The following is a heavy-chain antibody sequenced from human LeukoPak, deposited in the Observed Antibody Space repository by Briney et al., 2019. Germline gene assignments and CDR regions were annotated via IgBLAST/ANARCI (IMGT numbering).Heavy chain of an antibody. CDR2: IKKETDGGTT. J-gene: IGHJ4*02. CDR3: TTKYYYDSSGYNNFDY. V-gene: IGHV3-15*01. CDR1: GFTFRKAW. D-gene: IGHD3-22*01. Sequence: GGSLRLSCAASGFTFRKAWLSWVRQAPGKGGEWVGRIKKETDGGTTDYAAPVKGRFTISRDDSKSTLYLQMNSLKTDDTAVYYCTTKYYYDSSGYNNFDYWGQGTLVTVSS.